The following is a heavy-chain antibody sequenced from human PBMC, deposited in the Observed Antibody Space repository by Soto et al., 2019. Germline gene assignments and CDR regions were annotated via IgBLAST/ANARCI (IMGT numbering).Heavy chain of an antibody. D-gene: IGHD2-2*01. CDR2: IYYSGST. V-gene: IGHV4-59*01. J-gene: IGHJ3*02. CDR1: GGTISSYY. Sequence: SETLCLTCTVSGGTISSYYWSWIRQPPGKGLEWIGYIYYSGSTNYNPSLKSRVTISLDTSKNQFSLKLSSVTAADTAVYYCAREEIVVVPAAMKGAFDIWGQGTMVT. CDR3: AREEIVVVPAAMKGAFDI.